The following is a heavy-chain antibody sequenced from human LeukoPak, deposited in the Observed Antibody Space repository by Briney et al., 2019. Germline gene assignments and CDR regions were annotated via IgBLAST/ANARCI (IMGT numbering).Heavy chain of an antibody. CDR2: ISGSSSYI. Sequence: GGSLRLSCAASGSTFSSYTVNWVRQAPGKGLEWVSSISGSSSYIYYADSVKGRFTISRDNAKNSLSLQMNSLRAEDTAVYYCARLSSHYYDFWSGYFDYWGQGTLVTVSS. D-gene: IGHD3-3*01. CDR1: GSTFSSYT. J-gene: IGHJ4*02. CDR3: ARLSSHYYDFWSGYFDY. V-gene: IGHV3-21*01.